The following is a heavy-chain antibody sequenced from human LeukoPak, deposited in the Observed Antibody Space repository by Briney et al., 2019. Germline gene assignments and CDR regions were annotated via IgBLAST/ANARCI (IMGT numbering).Heavy chain of an antibody. Sequence: PSETLSLTCTVSGGSISSSSYYWGWIRQPPGKGLEWIGSIYYSGSTYYNPSLKSRVTISVDTSKNQFSLKLSSVTAADTAVYYCARHDRGANWFDPWGQGTLVTVSS. CDR2: IYYSGST. CDR3: ARHDRGANWFDP. J-gene: IGHJ5*02. D-gene: IGHD3-10*01. V-gene: IGHV4-39*01. CDR1: GGSISSSSYY.